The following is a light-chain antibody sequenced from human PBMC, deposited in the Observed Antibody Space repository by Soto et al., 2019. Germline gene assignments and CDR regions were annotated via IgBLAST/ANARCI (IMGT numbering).Light chain of an antibody. CDR3: QQYDNWPQT. CDR2: GAS. J-gene: IGKJ1*01. CDR1: QSVRSY. Sequence: EIVMTQSPATLSVSPGERATLSCGASQSVRSYLAWYQQKPGQAPRLLIHGASTRAPGIPARFSESGSGTDFTLTISSLQSEDFAVYYCQQYDNWPQTFGQGTKVDIK. V-gene: IGKV3-15*01.